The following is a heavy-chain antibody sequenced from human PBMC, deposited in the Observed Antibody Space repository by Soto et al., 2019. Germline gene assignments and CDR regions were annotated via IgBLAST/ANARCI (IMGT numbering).Heavy chain of an antibody. J-gene: IGHJ6*04. CDR3: ARVQRGYSGPSSGSPMDV. V-gene: IGHV4-59*01. CDR1: GGSISSYY. CDR2: IYYSGST. Sequence: SETLSLTCTVSGGSISSYYWSWIRQPPGKGLEWIGYIYYSGSTNYNPSLKSRVTISVDTSKNQFSLKLSSVTAADTAVYYCARVQRGYSGPSSGSPMDVWGKGTTVPVSS. D-gene: IGHD5-12*01.